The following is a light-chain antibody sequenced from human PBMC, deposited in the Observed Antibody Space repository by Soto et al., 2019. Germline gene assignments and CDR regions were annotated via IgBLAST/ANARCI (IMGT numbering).Light chain of an antibody. CDR2: RNN. V-gene: IGLV1-47*01. Sequence: QLVLTQPPSASGTPGQRVTISCSGSSSNIGSNYVYWYQQLPGTAPKLLIYRNNQRPSGVPDRFSGSKSGTSASLAISGLRSADEADYYCAAWDDSLSVPWVFGGGTKVTVL. CDR3: AAWDDSLSVPWV. CDR1: SSNIGSNY. J-gene: IGLJ3*02.